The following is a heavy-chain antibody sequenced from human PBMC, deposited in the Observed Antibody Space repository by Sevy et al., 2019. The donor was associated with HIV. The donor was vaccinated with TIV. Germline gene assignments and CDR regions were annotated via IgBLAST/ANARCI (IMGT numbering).Heavy chain of an antibody. D-gene: IGHD2-2*01. J-gene: IGHJ4*02. CDR3: ARDQEFCSTTTCYGGLDH. CDR1: GYKFTDYY. V-gene: IGHV1-2*02. Sequence: ASVKVSCETSGYKFTDYYIHWVRQAPGQGLEWMGWVNPNGEVTKSAQKFHGRVIMTKDTSISTVYMEWRSLTLDDTGICYCARDQEFCSTTTCYGGLDHWGQGSLITVSS. CDR2: VNPNGEVT.